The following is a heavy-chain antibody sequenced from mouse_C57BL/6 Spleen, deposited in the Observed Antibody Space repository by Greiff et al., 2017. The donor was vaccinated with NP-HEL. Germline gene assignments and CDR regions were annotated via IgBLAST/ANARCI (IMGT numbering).Heavy chain of an antibody. CDR2: IWSDGST. CDR1: GFSLTSYG. V-gene: IGHV2-6-1*01. CDR3: ARHEDYGNYAMDY. Sequence: VQVVESGPGLVAPSQSLSITCTVSGFSLTSYGVHWVRQPPGKGLEWLVVIWSDGSTTYNSALKSRLSISKDNSKSQVFLKMNSLQTDDTAMYYCARHEDYGNYAMDYWGQGTSVTVSS. J-gene: IGHJ4*01. D-gene: IGHD1-1*01.